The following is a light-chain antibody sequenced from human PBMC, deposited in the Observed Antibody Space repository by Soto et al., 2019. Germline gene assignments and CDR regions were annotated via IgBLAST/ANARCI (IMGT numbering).Light chain of an antibody. J-gene: IGLJ1*01. V-gene: IGLV2-14*01. Sequence: QSALTQPASVSGSPGQSITISCTGTSSDVGGYNYVSWYQQHPGKAPKVMIYEVSNRPSGVSNRFSGSKSGNTASLTISGLQVEDGADYYCSSFTSSGTRVFGTGTKVTVL. CDR3: SSFTSSGTRV. CDR2: EVS. CDR1: SSDVGGYNY.